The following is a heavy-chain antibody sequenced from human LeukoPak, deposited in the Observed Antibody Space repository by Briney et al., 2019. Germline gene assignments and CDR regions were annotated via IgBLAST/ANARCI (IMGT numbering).Heavy chain of an antibody. CDR3: ARVDVAVAGSLGFDP. V-gene: IGHV4-4*07. CDR2: IYTGGTA. D-gene: IGHD6-19*01. Sequence: PSETPSLTCSVSGGSIRSYSWNWIRQPAGKGLEWIGRIYTGGTANYNPSLKSRVTMSVDTSKNQFSLKLSSVTAADTAVYYCARVDVAVAGSLGFDPWGQGTLVTVSS. CDR1: GGSIRSYS. J-gene: IGHJ5*02.